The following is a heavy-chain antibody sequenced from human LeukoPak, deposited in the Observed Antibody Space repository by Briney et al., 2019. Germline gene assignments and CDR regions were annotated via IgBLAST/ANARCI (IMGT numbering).Heavy chain of an antibody. CDR3: ARVSFYDAFDI. CDR1: GFTFSSYW. V-gene: IGHV3-74*01. D-gene: IGHD3-10*01. CDR2: INSDGSST. J-gene: IGHJ3*02. Sequence: PGGSLRLSCAASGFTFSSYWMHWVRQAPGKGLVWVSRINSDGSSTGYADSVKGRFTISRDNAKNTLYLQMNSLRAEDTAVYYCARVSFYDAFDIWGQGTMVTVSS.